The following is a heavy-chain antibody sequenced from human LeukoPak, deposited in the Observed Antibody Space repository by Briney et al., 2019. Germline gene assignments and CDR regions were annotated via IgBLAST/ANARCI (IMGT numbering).Heavy chain of an antibody. CDR3: ARGSATLYYDFWSGSMRPNWFDP. Sequence: PSETLSLTCTVSGGSISSYYWSWIRQPPGKGLEWIGYIYYSGSTNYNPSLKSRVTISVDTSKNQFSLKLSSVTAADTAVYYCARGSATLYYDFWSGSMRPNWFDPWGQGTLVTVSS. V-gene: IGHV4-59*01. D-gene: IGHD3-3*01. CDR2: IYYSGST. J-gene: IGHJ5*02. CDR1: GGSISSYY.